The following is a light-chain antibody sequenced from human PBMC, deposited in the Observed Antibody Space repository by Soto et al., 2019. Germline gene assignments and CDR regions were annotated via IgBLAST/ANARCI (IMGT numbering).Light chain of an antibody. J-gene: IGKJ5*01. CDR1: ETVSRNY. CDR3: QQYAASPIT. Sequence: EIVLTQSPGTLSLSPGEGTTLSCRASETVSRNYLAWYQQKPGQAPRLLIYAASSRTTGIPDRFSGSGSGTEFTLTISRLEPEDFAVFYCQQYAASPITFGQGTRLEIK. CDR2: AAS. V-gene: IGKV3-20*01.